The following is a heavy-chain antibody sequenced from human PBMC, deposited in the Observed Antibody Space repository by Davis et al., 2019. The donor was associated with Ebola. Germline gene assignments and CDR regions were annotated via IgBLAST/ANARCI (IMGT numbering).Heavy chain of an antibody. Sequence: PGGSLRLSCATSGFTFSTYGMNWVRQAPGKGLEWVSAISGSGGSTYYADSVKGRFTISRDNSKNTLYLQMNSLRAEDTAVYYCARGGTSLSIAARQGVLWGQGTLVTVSS. V-gene: IGHV3-23*01. D-gene: IGHD6-6*01. CDR1: GFTFSTYG. CDR2: ISGSGGST. CDR3: ARGGTSLSIAARQGVL. J-gene: IGHJ4*02.